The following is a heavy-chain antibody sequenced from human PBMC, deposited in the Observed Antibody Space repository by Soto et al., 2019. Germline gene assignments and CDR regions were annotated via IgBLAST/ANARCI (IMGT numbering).Heavy chain of an antibody. D-gene: IGHD3-10*01. Sequence: PGWSLRLSCAASGFTFSSYAMSWVRQAPGKGLEWVSAISGSGGSTYYADSVKGRFTISRDNSKNTLYLQMNSLRAEDTAVYYCAKDIARITMVRGVPFDYWGQGTLVTVSS. CDR2: ISGSGGST. J-gene: IGHJ4*02. CDR1: GFTFSSYA. CDR3: AKDIARITMVRGVPFDY. V-gene: IGHV3-23*01.